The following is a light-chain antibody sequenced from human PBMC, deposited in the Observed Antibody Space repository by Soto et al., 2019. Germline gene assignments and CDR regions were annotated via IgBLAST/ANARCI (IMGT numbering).Light chain of an antibody. CDR2: GIS. V-gene: IGKV1-39*01. CDR1: QSTSNY. Sequence: DIQLTQFPSSLSASVEDRVTISCRASQSTSNYLNWYQQKPGKAPELLIYGISTLQKGVPSRFSGSGSGTDFILTINSLQPEDFATYYCQQSYRIPRTFGQGTRLEI. CDR3: QQSYRIPRT. J-gene: IGKJ5*01.